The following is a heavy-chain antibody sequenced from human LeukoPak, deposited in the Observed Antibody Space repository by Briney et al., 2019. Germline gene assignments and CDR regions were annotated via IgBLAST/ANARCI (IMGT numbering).Heavy chain of an antibody. CDR1: GGSISSSSYY. Sequence: PSETLSLTCTVSGGSISSSSYYWGWIRQPPGKGLEWIGSIYYSGSTYYNPSLKSRVTISVDTSENQFSLKLSSVTAADTAVYYCALIEEYFDYWGQGTLVTVSS. CDR2: IYYSGST. CDR3: ALIEEYFDY. J-gene: IGHJ4*02. V-gene: IGHV4-39*01.